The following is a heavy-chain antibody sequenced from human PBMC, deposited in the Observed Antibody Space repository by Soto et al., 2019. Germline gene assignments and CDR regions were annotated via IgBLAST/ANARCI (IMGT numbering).Heavy chain of an antibody. CDR2: IYSSGTT. Sequence: QVQLQESGPGLVKPSETLSLTCTVSGGSISSYYYWSWIRQPPGKGLEWIGHIYSSGTTNYNPSLKSRVTISVDTSKNQFSLKLSSVTAADTAVYYCARESDGDYVSAYYSMDVWGQGTTVTVSS. V-gene: IGHV4-59*01. J-gene: IGHJ6*02. CDR1: GGSISSYYY. D-gene: IGHD4-17*01. CDR3: ARESDGDYVSAYYSMDV.